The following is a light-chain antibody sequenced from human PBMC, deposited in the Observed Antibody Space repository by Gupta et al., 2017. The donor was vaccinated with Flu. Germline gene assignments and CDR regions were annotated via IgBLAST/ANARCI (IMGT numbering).Light chain of an antibody. CDR3: QTWDRTTWV. CDR2: QDT. J-gene: IGLJ3*02. Sequence: YDLTQPPSVSVSPGQTASILCSGDRLGDKYVSWHQQKPGQSPVLVMYQDTKRPSGIPERFSGSNSGHTATLTISGTQAMDEADYYCQTWDRTTWVFGGGTKLTVL. CDR1: RLGDKY. V-gene: IGLV3-1*01.